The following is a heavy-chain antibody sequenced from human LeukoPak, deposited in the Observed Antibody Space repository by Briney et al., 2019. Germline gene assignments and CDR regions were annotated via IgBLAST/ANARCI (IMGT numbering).Heavy chain of an antibody. Sequence: GGSLRLSCAASGFTLSSYWMHWVRQAPGKGLVWVSRIKSDGSSTSYADSVKGQFTISRDNAKNTLYLQMNSLRAEDTAVYYCARGYYYDSSGPNIPFDYWGQGTLVTVSS. V-gene: IGHV3-74*01. CDR3: ARGYYYDSSGPNIPFDY. CDR2: IKSDGSST. J-gene: IGHJ4*02. CDR1: GFTLSSYW. D-gene: IGHD3-22*01.